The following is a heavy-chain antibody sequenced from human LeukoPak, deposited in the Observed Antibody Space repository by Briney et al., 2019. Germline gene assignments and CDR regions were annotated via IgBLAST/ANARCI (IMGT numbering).Heavy chain of an antibody. D-gene: IGHD4-17*01. V-gene: IGHV3-53*01. CDR1: GFTVSSNY. CDR2: IYSGGST. Sequence: GGSLRLSCAASGFTVSSNYMSWVRQAPGKGLEWVSVIYSGGSTYYADSVKGRFTISRDNSKDTLYLQMDSLRAEDTAVYYCARSAGLRCFDYWGLGTLVTVSS. CDR3: ARSAGLRCFDY. J-gene: IGHJ4*02.